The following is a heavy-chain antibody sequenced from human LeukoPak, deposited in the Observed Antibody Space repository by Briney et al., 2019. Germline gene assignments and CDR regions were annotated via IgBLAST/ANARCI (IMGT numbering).Heavy chain of an antibody. D-gene: IGHD3-22*01. CDR3: ARSPALGIVVVRGYYMDV. CDR1: GGSFSGYY. J-gene: IGHJ6*03. V-gene: IGHV4-34*01. Sequence: SETLSLTCAVYGGSFSGYYWSWIRQPPGKGLEWIGEISHSGSTNYNPSLKGRVTISVDTSKNQFSLKLSSVTAADTAVYYCARSPALGIVVVRGYYMDVWGKGTTVTVSS. CDR2: ISHSGST.